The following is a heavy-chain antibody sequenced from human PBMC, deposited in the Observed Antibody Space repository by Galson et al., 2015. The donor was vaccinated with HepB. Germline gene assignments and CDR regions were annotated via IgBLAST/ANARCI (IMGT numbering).Heavy chain of an antibody. V-gene: IGHV1-3*01. J-gene: IGHJ6*02. D-gene: IGHD3-10*01. CDR1: GYPFINYS. CDR3: ARDVYYYASGTYYPTNYYAMDV. Sequence: SVKVSCKASGYPFINYSMHWVRQAPAQSFEWMGWVNAGNGNTKYSQKFQGRVTITRDTSASMAYMELSSLRSEDTAVYYCARDVYYYASGTYYPTNYYAMDVWGQGTTVTVSS. CDR2: VNAGNGNT.